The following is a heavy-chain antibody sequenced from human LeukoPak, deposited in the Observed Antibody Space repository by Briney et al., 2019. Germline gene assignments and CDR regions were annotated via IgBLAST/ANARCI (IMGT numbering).Heavy chain of an antibody. Sequence: GGSLRLSCAVSGFSLSRYAMSWVRKAPGKGLEWVSAISGSGGSTYYADSVKGRFTISRDNSKNTLYLQMNSLRAEDTAVYYCAKDNDPPGIYYYYGMDVWGQGTTVTVSS. V-gene: IGHV3-23*01. J-gene: IGHJ6*02. CDR2: ISGSGGST. CDR1: GFSLSRYA. D-gene: IGHD3-10*01. CDR3: AKDNDPPGIYYYYGMDV.